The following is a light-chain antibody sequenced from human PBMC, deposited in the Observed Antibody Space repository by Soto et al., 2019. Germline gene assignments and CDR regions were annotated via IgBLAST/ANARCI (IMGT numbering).Light chain of an antibody. CDR1: QNVSHF. J-gene: IGKJ1*01. CDR2: AAS. CDR3: QQYDSSPKT. V-gene: IGKV1-39*01. Sequence: DIQMTQSPSSLSSSVGYRFTITCRASQNVSHFLNWYQQKPGKAPKLLIYAASSLQSGVPSRFSGSGSGTDFTLTISRLEPGDFAVYYCQQYDSSPKTFGQGTKVDI.